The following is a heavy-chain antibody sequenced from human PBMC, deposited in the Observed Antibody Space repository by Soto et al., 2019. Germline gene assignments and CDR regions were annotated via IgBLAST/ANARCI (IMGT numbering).Heavy chain of an antibody. CDR1: GGAFTNYW. J-gene: IGHJ6*02. CDR2: IYPGDSNT. D-gene: IGHD6-19*01. CDR3: ARSRRGAYSSGWYSPSGYYNYGIDV. Sequence: GESLKISCKGSGGAFTNYWIAWVRHMPGEGLEWMGIIYPGDSNTRYSPSFQGQVTISADTSISTAYLQWTSLKASDTAMYYCARSRRGAYSSGWYSPSGYYNYGIDVWGQGTKVTVSS. V-gene: IGHV5-51*01.